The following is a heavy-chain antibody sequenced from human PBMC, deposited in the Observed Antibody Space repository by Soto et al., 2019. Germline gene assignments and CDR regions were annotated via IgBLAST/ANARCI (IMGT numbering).Heavy chain of an antibody. V-gene: IGHV1-69*01. CDR1: GGTFSSYA. CDR3: AILMGDIVVVTAHNYFDY. D-gene: IGHD2-21*02. CDR2: IIPIFGTA. J-gene: IGHJ4*02. Sequence: QVQLVQSGAEVKKPGSSVKVSCKASGGTFSSYAISWVRQAPGQGREWMGGIIPIFGTANYAQKFQGRVTITADESTSTAYMELSSLRSEDTAVYYCAILMGDIVVVTAHNYFDYWGQGTLVTVSS.